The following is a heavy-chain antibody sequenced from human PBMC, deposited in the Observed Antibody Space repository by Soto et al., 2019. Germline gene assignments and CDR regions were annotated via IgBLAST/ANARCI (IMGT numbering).Heavy chain of an antibody. Sequence: QVQLVESGGGGVQPGGSLRLSCATSGFTFSNYGMHWVRQAPGKGLEWVAVTRHDGTNKYYADSVKGRFTISRDNSKNTVHLQMNSLRGEDTAVYYCARDLSGPLDYWGQGTLVTVSS. CDR3: ARDLSGPLDY. V-gene: IGHV3-33*01. J-gene: IGHJ4*02. CDR2: TRHDGTNK. CDR1: GFTFSNYG.